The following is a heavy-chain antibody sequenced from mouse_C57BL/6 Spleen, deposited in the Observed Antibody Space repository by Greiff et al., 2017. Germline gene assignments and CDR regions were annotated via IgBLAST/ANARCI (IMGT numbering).Heavy chain of an antibody. CDR3: ARRGYGSSYAMDY. CDR1: GYTFTDYY. V-gene: IGHV1-19*01. CDR2: INPYNGGT. Sequence: VQLQQSGPVLVKPGASVKMSCKASGYTFTDYYMNWVKQSHGKSLEWIGVINPYNGGTSYNQKFKGKATLTVDKSSSTADMELNSLTSEDSAVYYCARRGYGSSYAMDYWGQGTSVTVSS. D-gene: IGHD1-1*01. J-gene: IGHJ4*01.